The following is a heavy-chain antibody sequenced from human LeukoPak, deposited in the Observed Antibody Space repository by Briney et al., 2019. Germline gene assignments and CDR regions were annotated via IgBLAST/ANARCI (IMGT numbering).Heavy chain of an antibody. J-gene: IGHJ4*02. D-gene: IGHD5-12*01. CDR2: ISSSSSYI. V-gene: IGHV3-21*01. CDR1: GFTFSSYS. Sequence: GGSLRLSCAASGFTFSSYSMNWVRQAPGKGLEWVSSISSSSSYIYYADSVKGRFTISRDNAENSLYLQMNSLRAEDTAVYYCARPLRVATPDNFDYWGQGTLVTVSS. CDR3: ARPLRVATPDNFDY.